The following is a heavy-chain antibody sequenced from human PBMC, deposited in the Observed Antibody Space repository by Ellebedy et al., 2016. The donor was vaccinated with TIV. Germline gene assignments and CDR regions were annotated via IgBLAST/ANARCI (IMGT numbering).Heavy chain of an antibody. CDR1: GYTFSGYF. Sequence: ASVKVSXKASGYTFSGYFMHWVRQAPGQGLEWMGWINPSSGGTNYAQKFQGRVTMTRDTSISTAYMELSRLRSDDTAVYYCATSSGVTSRYYFEYWGQGTLVTVSS. CDR2: INPSSGGT. J-gene: IGHJ4*02. D-gene: IGHD2-21*02. CDR3: ATSSGVTSRYYFEY. V-gene: IGHV1-2*02.